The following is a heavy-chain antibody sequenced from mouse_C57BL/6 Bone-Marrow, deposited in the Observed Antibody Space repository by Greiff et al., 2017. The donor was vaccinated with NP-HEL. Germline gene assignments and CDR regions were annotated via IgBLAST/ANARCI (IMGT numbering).Heavy chain of an antibody. J-gene: IGHJ1*03. CDR2: IYPGGGYT. CDR1: GYTFTNYW. Sequence: QVQLKESGAELVRPGPSVKMSCKASGYTFTNYWIGWAKQRPGHGLEWIGDIYPGGGYTNYNEKFKGKATLTADKSSSTAYMQFSSLTSEDSAIYYCARRGYGSSYWYVDVWGTGTTVTVSS. V-gene: IGHV1-63*01. D-gene: IGHD1-1*01. CDR3: ARRGYGSSYWYVDV.